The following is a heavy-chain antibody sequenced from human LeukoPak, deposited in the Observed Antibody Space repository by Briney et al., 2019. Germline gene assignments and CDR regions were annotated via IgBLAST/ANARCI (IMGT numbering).Heavy chain of an antibody. J-gene: IGHJ4*02. CDR3: ARHRSSWLIDY. CDR2: ISYDGSNK. D-gene: IGHD6-6*01. V-gene: IGHV3-30-3*01. CDR1: GFTFSSYA. Sequence: GGSLRLSCAASGFTFSSYAMHWVRQAPGKGLEWVAVISYDGSNKYYADSVRGRSTISRDNSKNTLYLQMNSLRAEDTAVYYCARHRSSWLIDYWGQGTLVTVSS.